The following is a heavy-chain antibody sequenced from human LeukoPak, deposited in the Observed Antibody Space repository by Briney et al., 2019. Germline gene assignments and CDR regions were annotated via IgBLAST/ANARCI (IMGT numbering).Heavy chain of an antibody. CDR2: TYYRSKWYN. CDR1: GDSVSSNSAA. Sequence: SQTLSLTCAISGDSVSSNSAAWNWIRQSPSRGLEWLGRTYYRSKWYNDYAVSVKSRITINPDTSKNQFSLQLNSVTPEDTAVYYCARVGRDSSWYENHYFDYWGQGTLVTVSS. D-gene: IGHD6-13*01. CDR3: ARVGRDSSWYENHYFDY. J-gene: IGHJ4*02. V-gene: IGHV6-1*01.